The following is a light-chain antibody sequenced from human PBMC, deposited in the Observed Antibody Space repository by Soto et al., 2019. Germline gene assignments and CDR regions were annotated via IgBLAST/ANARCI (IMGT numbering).Light chain of an antibody. Sequence: EIVLTQSPGTLSLSPGERATLSCRASQSVSSSYLAWYQQKPGQAPRLLIYGASSRATGIPGRFSGSGSGTDFTLTISRLEPEDFATYYCQQHDGRPTMTFGQGTRLDSK. CDR2: GAS. J-gene: IGKJ5*01. CDR1: QSVSSSY. CDR3: QQHDGRPTMT. V-gene: IGKV3-20*01.